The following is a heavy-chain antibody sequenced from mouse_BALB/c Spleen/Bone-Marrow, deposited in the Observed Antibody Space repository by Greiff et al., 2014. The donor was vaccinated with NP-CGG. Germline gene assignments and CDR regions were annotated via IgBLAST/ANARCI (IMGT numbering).Heavy chain of an antibody. J-gene: IGHJ3*01. V-gene: IGHV1-22*01. CDR2: INPNIGGT. Sequence: EVQLQQSGPELVKPGASVKISCKTSGYTFTDYTIHWVKQSPGKSLEWIGNINPNIGGTTYNQKFKGKATLTLDKSSRTAYMELRSLTSEDSAVYYGARGRFAYWGQGTLVTVSA. CDR3: ARGRFAY. CDR1: GYTFTDYT.